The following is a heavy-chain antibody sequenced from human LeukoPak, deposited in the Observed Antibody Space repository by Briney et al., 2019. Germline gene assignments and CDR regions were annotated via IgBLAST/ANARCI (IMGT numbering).Heavy chain of an antibody. Sequence: SVKVSCKASGGTFINYAISWVRQAPGQGLEWMGGTIPIFGTANYAQKFQGRVTITADESTSTAYMELSSLRSEDTAVYYCAICLWTNYYYYGMDVWGQGTTVTVSS. CDR2: TIPIFGTA. CDR3: AICLWTNYYYYGMDV. J-gene: IGHJ6*02. CDR1: GGTFINYA. D-gene: IGHD2/OR15-2a*01. V-gene: IGHV1-69*01.